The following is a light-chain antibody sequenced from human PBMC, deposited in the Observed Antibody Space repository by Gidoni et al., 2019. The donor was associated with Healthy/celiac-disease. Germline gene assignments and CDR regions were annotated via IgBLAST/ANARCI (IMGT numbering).Light chain of an antibody. V-gene: IGKV1-39*01. J-gene: IGKJ1*01. CDR3: QQSYSTPQT. CDR1: QIISGY. CDR2: AAS. Sequence: DIQMTQSPSSLSASVGDRVTITCRASQIISGYLNWYQQKPGKAPKLLIYAASSLLSGVPSRFSGSGSGTEFTLTISSLQPEDFATYFCQQSYSTPQTCGQGTKVEIK.